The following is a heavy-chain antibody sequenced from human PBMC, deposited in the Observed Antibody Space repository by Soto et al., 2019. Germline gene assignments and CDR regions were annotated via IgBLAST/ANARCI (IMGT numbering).Heavy chain of an antibody. Sequence: PSETLSLTCDVYGGSFSRYYWNWIRQPPGKGLEWLGEINHSGSTNYNPSLESRVTISLDTSKTQFSLKLTSVTAADTAVYYCARVLSGSSLFDYWGQGMLVTVSS. D-gene: IGHD1-26*01. J-gene: IGHJ4*02. CDR3: ARVLSGSSLFDY. V-gene: IGHV4-34*01. CDR1: GGSFSRYY. CDR2: INHSGST.